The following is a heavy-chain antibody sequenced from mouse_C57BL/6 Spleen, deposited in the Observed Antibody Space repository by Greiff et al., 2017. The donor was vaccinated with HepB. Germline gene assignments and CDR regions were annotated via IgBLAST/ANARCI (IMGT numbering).Heavy chain of an antibody. CDR3: ARSVYYDYDGGETLRV. J-gene: IGHJ1*03. V-gene: IGHV1-22*01. D-gene: IGHD2-4*01. Sequence: EVQLQQSGPELVKPGASVKMSCKASGYTFTDYHMHWVKQSHGKSLEWIGYINPNNGGTSYNQKFKGKATLTVNKSSSTAYMELRSLTSEDSAVYYCARSVYYDYDGGETLRVWGTGTTVTVSS. CDR2: INPNNGGT. CDR1: GYTFTDYH.